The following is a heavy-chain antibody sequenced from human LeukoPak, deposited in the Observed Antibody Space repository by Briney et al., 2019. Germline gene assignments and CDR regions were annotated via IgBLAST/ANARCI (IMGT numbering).Heavy chain of an antibody. CDR1: GFIFDTRT. D-gene: IGHD1-14*01. Sequence: PGGSLRLSCTASGFIFDTRTLTWVRQAPGKGLEWVASISGSGDSTNYGDSVKGRFTISRDNFKRTVHLEMSNLRADDTAMYYCVRRAAVRGMDFWGLGTTVIVSS. CDR2: ISGSGDST. CDR3: VRRAAVRGMDF. V-gene: IGHV3-23*01. J-gene: IGHJ6*02.